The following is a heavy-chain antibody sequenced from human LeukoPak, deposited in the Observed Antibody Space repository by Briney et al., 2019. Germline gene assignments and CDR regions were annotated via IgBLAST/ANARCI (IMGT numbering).Heavy chain of an antibody. CDR2: MNPNSGNT. V-gene: IGHV1-8*01. D-gene: IGHD3-22*01. J-gene: IGHJ4*02. CDR3: ARGDYDSSGYFDY. Sequence: ASVKVSCKASGYTFTSYDINWVRQATGQGLEWMGWMNPNSGNTGYAQKFQGRVTLTRNTSISTGYMELSSLRSEDTAVYYCARGDYDSSGYFDYWGQGTLVTVS. CDR1: GYTFTSYD.